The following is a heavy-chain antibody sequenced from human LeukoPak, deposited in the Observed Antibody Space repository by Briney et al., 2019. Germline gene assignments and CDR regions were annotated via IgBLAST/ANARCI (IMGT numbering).Heavy chain of an antibody. D-gene: IGHD3-22*01. J-gene: IGHJ4*02. CDR1: GSTFTNYW. CDR2: FCPGDSHI. V-gene: IGHV5-51*01. Sequence: GESLKISCKGSGSTFTNYWSGWVRQVPGKGLGWMGIFCPGDSHISYRRSCQGQVTISADKSINTAYLQWSSLRASDSAMYYCARRYYYDSATYALRGPYYFDYWGQGTLVTVSS. CDR3: ARRYYYDSATYALRGPYYFDY.